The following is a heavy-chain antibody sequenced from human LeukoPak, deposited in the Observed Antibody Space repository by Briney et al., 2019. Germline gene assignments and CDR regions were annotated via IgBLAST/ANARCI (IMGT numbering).Heavy chain of an antibody. J-gene: IGHJ4*02. CDR1: GFTFSSYW. V-gene: IGHV3-7*01. D-gene: IGHD3-9*01. Sequence: GGSLRLSCAAAGFTFSSYWMSWVRHAPGKGLEWVANIKQDGSEKYYVDSVKGRLTISRDNAKNSLYLQMTSLRDEDTAVYYCARGDELRYFDWLSNFDYWGQGTLVTVSS. CDR2: IKQDGSEK. CDR3: ARGDELRYFDWLSNFDY.